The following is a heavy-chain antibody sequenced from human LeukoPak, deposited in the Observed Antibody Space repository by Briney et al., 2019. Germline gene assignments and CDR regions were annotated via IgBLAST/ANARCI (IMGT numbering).Heavy chain of an antibody. Sequence: GGSLRLSCAASGFTFSSHAMSWVRQAPGKGLEWVSAISGSGDNAYYADSVKGRFTISRDNSKNTLYLHMSSLRAEDTAVFYCACSAYYYYYLDVWGKGTTVTVSS. J-gene: IGHJ6*03. CDR1: GFTFSSHA. V-gene: IGHV3-23*01. CDR3: ACSAYYYYYLDV. CDR2: ISGSGDNA. D-gene: IGHD3-10*02.